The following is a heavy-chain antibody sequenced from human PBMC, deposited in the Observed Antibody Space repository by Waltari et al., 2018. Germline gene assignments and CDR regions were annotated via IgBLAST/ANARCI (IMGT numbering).Heavy chain of an antibody. CDR3: AREGAEQWVVEDYGMDV. D-gene: IGHD6-19*01. CDR1: GFTFNTYA. Sequence: QVQLVESGGGVVQPGRSLRLSCAASGFTFNTYAIHWVRQAPGKGLEWVAVISYDGSKKYYAESVKGRFTVSRDNAKNTLYLQMDTLRAEDTAVYYCAREGAEQWVVEDYGMDVWGQGTTVTVSS. J-gene: IGHJ6*02. V-gene: IGHV3-30*07. CDR2: ISYDGSKK.